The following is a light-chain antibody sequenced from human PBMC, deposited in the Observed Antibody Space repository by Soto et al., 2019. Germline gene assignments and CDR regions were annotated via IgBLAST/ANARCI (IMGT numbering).Light chain of an antibody. Sequence: IQMTQAPSSLSASVGDRVTITCRASQTISTYLNWYQQKPGKAPKLLIYASSSLQSGVPSRFSGSGSGTDFTLTITSLQPEDFATYICQQIYGMPWTFGQGTKVEV. CDR3: QQIYGMPWT. CDR2: ASS. J-gene: IGKJ1*01. V-gene: IGKV1-39*01. CDR1: QTISTY.